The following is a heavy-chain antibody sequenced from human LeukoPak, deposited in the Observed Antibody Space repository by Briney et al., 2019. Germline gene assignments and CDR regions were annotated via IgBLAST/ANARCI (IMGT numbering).Heavy chain of an antibody. D-gene: IGHD3-3*01. V-gene: IGHV1-18*01. CDR2: ISAYNGNT. J-gene: IGHJ3*02. CDR1: GYTFTSYG. Sequence: GASVKVSCKASGYTFTSYGISWVRQAPGQGLEWMGWISAYNGNTNYAQKLQGRVTMTTDTSTSTAYMELRSLRSEDTAVYYCARRRITIFGVVSDDAFDIWGQGTMVTVSS. CDR3: ARRRITIFGVVSDDAFDI.